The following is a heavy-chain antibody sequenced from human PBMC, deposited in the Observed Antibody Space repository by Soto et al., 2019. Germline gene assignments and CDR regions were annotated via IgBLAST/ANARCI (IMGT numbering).Heavy chain of an antibody. D-gene: IGHD3-10*01. Sequence: GGSLRLSCAASGFTFSSYWMHWVRQAPGKGLVWVSRINSDGSSTSYADSVKGRFTISRDNAKNTLYLQMNSLRAEDTAVYYCARGGIYYYGSGGDAFDIWGQGTMVTVSS. CDR2: INSDGSST. CDR3: ARGGIYYYGSGGDAFDI. V-gene: IGHV3-74*01. CDR1: GFTFSSYW. J-gene: IGHJ3*02.